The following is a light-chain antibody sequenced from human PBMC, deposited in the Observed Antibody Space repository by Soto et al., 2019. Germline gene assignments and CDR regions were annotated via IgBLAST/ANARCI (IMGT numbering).Light chain of an antibody. Sequence: QSALTQPASVSGSPGQSITISCTRTSSNVESYNLVSWYQHPPGKAPKLIIYEGSERPSGVSNRFSGAQSGHSASLTISGLQAEDEADYYCSSYSGAVVFGGGTKVTVL. CDR2: EGS. CDR1: SSNVESYNL. V-gene: IGLV2-23*01. J-gene: IGLJ2*01. CDR3: SSYSGAVV.